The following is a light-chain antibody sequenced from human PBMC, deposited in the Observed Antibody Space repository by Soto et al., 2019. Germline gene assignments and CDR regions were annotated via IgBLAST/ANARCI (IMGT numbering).Light chain of an antibody. CDR2: WAS. CDR1: QSVLYSSDNKNY. J-gene: IGKJ1*01. Sequence: DIVMTQSPDSLAVSLGERATINCKSSQSVLYSSDNKNYLAWYQQKPGQPPKLLIHWASTRESGVPDRFSGSGSGTDFTLTISSLQAEDVAVSYCQQYYSTQWTFGQGTKVEIK. V-gene: IGKV4-1*01. CDR3: QQYYSTQWT.